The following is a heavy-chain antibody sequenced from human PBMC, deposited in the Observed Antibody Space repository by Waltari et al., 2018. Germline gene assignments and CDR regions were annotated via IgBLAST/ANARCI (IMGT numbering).Heavy chain of an antibody. CDR2: IHGTGRS. D-gene: IGHD2-15*01. CDR3: ARDRGRGLFLDS. Sequence: QVQLQESGPGLVQPSGTLSLTFAFSADSMSPTYWWSWVRPPPGKGLEGMGQIHGTGRSNYNPSLESRVTVSIDTSTNQVSLRVTSATAADTAVYYCARDRGRGLFLDSWGQGTLVTVSP. J-gene: IGHJ4*02. V-gene: IGHV4-4*02. CDR1: ADSMSPTYW.